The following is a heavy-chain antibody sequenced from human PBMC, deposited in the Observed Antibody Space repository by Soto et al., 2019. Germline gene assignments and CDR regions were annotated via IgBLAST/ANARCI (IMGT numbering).Heavy chain of an antibody. CDR1: GGIFSSYA. CDR3: ARDSWLAARNYFDY. Sequence: SVKVSCKASGGIFSSYAISWVRQAPGQGLEWMGGIIPIFGTANYAQKFQGRVTITADESTSTAYMELSSLRSEDTAVYYCARDSWLAARNYFDYWGQGTLVTVSS. V-gene: IGHV1-69*13. D-gene: IGHD6-25*01. CDR2: IIPIFGTA. J-gene: IGHJ4*02.